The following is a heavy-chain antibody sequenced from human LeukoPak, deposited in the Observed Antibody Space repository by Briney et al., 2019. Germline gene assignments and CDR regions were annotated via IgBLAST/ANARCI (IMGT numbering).Heavy chain of an antibody. J-gene: IGHJ5*02. CDR2: INPNSGGT. D-gene: IGHD2-2*01. V-gene: IGHV1-2*02. CDR3: ARGAEGGYCSSTSCYSFWFDP. Sequence: ASVKVSCKASGYTFTGYYMHWVRQAPGQGLEWMGWINPNSGGTNYAQKFQGRVTMTRDTSISTAYMELSRLRSDDTAVYYCARGAEGGYCSSTSCYSFWFDPWGQGTLVTVSS. CDR1: GYTFTGYY.